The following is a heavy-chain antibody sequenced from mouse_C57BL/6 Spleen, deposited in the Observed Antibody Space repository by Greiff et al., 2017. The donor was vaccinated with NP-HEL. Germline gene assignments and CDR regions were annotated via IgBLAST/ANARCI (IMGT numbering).Heavy chain of an antibody. D-gene: IGHD2-3*01. CDR3: ATEGDGYPAWFAY. J-gene: IGHJ3*01. V-gene: IGHV1-81*01. CDR2: IYPRSGNT. CDR1: GYTFTSYG. Sequence: QVQLQQSGAELARPGASVKLSCKASGYTFTSYGISWVKQRTGQGLEWIGEIYPRSGNTYYNEKFKGKATLTADKSSSTAYMELRSLTSEDSAVYFCATEGDGYPAWFAYWGQGTLVTVSA.